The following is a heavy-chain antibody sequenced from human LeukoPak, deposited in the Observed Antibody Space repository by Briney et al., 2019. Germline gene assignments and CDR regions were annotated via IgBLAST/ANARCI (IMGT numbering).Heavy chain of an antibody. J-gene: IGHJ4*02. Sequence: SVKVSCKASGGTFSSYAISWVRQAPGQGLEWMGRIIPILGIANYAQKLQGRVTMTTDTSTSTAYMELRSLRSDDTAVYYCARRDNTMVRGVIRYYFDYWGQGTLVTVSS. V-gene: IGHV1-69*04. CDR1: GGTFSSYA. D-gene: IGHD3-10*01. CDR2: IIPILGIA. CDR3: ARRDNTMVRGVIRYYFDY.